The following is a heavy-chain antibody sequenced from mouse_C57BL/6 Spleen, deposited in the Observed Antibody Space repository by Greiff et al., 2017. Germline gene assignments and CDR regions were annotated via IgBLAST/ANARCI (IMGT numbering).Heavy chain of an antibody. V-gene: IGHV1-82*01. J-gene: IGHJ1*03. CDR3: ARYDYDRDWYFDV. D-gene: IGHD2-4*01. Sequence: QVQLQQSGPELVKPGVSVKISCKASGYAFSSSWMNWVKQRPGKGLEWIGRIYPGDGDTNYNGKFKGKATLTADKSSSTAYMQLSSLTSEDSAVYFCARYDYDRDWYFDVWGTGTTVTVSS. CDR1: GYAFSSSW. CDR2: IYPGDGDT.